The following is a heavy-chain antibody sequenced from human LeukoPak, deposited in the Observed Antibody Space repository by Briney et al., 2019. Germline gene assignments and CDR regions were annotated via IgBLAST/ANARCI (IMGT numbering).Heavy chain of an antibody. J-gene: IGHJ4*02. CDR3: ARLPVYAYFDY. V-gene: IGHV5-51*01. Sequence: GESLKISCKGSGSSFTSYWIGWVRQMPGKGLEWMGLVYPGDSDTRYSPSFQGQVTISADRSISTAYLQWNSLEASDTAFYYCARLPVYAYFDYWGQGTLVTVSS. CDR1: GSSFTSYW. D-gene: IGHD1-14*01. CDR2: VYPGDSDT.